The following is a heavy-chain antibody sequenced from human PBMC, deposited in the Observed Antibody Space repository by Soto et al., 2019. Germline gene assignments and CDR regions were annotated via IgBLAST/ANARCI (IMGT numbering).Heavy chain of an antibody. CDR3: AKDMRRRYFDWSMWFFDY. Sequence: EVQLVESGGVVVQPGGSLRLSCAASGFTFDDYTMHWVRQAPGKGLEWVSLISWDGGSTYYADSVKGRFTISRDNSKNSLDLKMNSLRTEDTALYYCAKDMRRRYFDWSMWFFDYWGQGTLVTVSS. D-gene: IGHD3-9*01. V-gene: IGHV3-43*01. CDR2: ISWDGGST. CDR1: GFTFDDYT. J-gene: IGHJ4*02.